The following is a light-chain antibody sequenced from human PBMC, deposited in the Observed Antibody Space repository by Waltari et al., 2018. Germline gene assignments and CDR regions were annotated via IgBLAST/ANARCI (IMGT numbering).Light chain of an antibody. CDR1: ASPTKH. CDR3: QSVDSSATYVI. V-gene: IGLV3-25*03. J-gene: IGLJ2*01. Sequence: SHDLTQPPSVSVPPGQTARITRPGDASPTKHGYWYQQKSGQAPVLMIFKDKERPSGIPERFSGSSSGTTVTLTISGVQAEDEADYYCQSVDSSATYVIFGGGTKLTVL. CDR2: KDK.